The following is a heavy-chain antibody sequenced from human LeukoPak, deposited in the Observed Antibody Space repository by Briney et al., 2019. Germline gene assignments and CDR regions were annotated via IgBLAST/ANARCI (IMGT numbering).Heavy chain of an antibody. J-gene: IGHJ6*02. CDR3: AGLSMVRDGYGMDV. V-gene: IGHV4-61*05. CDR2: IYYSGST. D-gene: IGHD3-10*01. Sequence: SESLSLTCTVSGGSISSSDYYWGWIRQPPGKGLEWIGYIYYSGSTNYNPSLKSRVTISVDTSKNQFSLKLSSVTAADTAVYYCAGLSMVRDGYGMDVWGQGTTVTVSS. CDR1: GGSISSSDYY.